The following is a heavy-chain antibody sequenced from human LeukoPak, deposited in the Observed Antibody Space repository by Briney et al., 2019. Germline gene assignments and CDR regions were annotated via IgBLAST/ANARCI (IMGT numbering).Heavy chain of an antibody. CDR3: ARAAGYCSSTSCYDY. Sequence: ASVKVSCKASGYTFTGYYMHWARQAPGQGLEWMGRINPNSGGTNYAQKFQGRVTMTRDTSISTAYMELRSLRSDDTAVYYCARAAGYCSSTSCYDYWGQGTLVTVSS. D-gene: IGHD2-2*03. CDR2: INPNSGGT. V-gene: IGHV1-2*06. CDR1: GYTFTGYY. J-gene: IGHJ4*02.